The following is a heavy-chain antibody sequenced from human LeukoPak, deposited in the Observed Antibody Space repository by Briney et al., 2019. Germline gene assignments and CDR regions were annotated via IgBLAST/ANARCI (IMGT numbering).Heavy chain of an antibody. CDR3: ARHGAVAGSYYFGMDV. J-gene: IGHJ6*02. V-gene: IGHV5-51*01. CDR2: IYPGDSDS. CDR1: GYSFTSYW. D-gene: IGHD6-19*01. Sequence: GESLKISCKGSGYSFTSYWIGWVRQMPGKGLEWMGIIYPGDSDSTNSPSFQGQVTISADKSISTAYLQWRSLKASDTAIYYCARHGAVAGSYYFGMDVWGQATTVTVSS.